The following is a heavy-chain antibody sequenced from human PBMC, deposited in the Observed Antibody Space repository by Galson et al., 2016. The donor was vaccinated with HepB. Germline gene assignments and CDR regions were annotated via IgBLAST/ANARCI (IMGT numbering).Heavy chain of an antibody. CDR3: ARGHIVATVDYYYYGLDV. CDR1: GYTFTTYA. Sequence: SVKVSCKASGYTFTTYAMYWVRQAPGQRLEWMGWINAANGDAKYSQKLQGRGTITWDTSADTAYMELSSLRSEDTAVYYCARGHIVATVDYYYYGLDVWGQGTTVTVSS. D-gene: IGHD5-12*01. CDR2: INAANGDA. V-gene: IGHV1-3*01. J-gene: IGHJ6*02.